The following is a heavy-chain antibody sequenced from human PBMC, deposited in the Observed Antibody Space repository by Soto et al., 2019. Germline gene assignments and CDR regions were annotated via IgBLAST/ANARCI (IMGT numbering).Heavy chain of an antibody. CDR2: ISSSSSYI. Sequence: EVQLVESGGGLVKPGGSLRLSCAASGFTFSSYSMNWVRQAPGKGLEWVSSISSSSSYIFYADSVKGRFTISRDNAKNSLYLQMNSLRAEDTAVYYCARAPGEYYFDYWGQGTLVTVSS. V-gene: IGHV3-21*01. J-gene: IGHJ4*02. CDR1: GFTFSSYS. CDR3: ARAPGEYYFDY. D-gene: IGHD3-10*01.